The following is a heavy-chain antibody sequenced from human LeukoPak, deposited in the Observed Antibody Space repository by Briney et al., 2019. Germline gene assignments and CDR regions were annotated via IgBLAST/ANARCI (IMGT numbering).Heavy chain of an antibody. CDR2: ISSSSSYI. CDR3: ARSDYCGGDCYSSLSNY. CDR1: GFTFRSYS. Sequence: PGGSLRLSCAASGFTFRSYSMNWVRQAPGKGLEWVSSISSSSSYIYYADSVKGRFTISRDNAKNSLYLQMNSLRAEDTAVYFCARSDYCGGDCYSSLSNYWGQGTLITVSS. V-gene: IGHV3-21*01. J-gene: IGHJ4*02. D-gene: IGHD2-21*02.